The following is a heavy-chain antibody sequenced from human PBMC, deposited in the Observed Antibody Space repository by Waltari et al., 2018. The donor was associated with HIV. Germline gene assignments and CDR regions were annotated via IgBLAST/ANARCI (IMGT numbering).Heavy chain of an antibody. Sequence: QVQLVESGGGVVQPGRSLRLSCPASGFTFSNFAMHWVRQAPGKGLEGGGVIGYDGENKYYADSGKGRFTISRDNSKNTMYLQMNRLRVEDTAVYYCARGGYYYDISGYYHYWGQGTLVTVSS. CDR3: ARGGYYYDISGYYHY. CDR1: GFTFSNFA. J-gene: IGHJ4*02. D-gene: IGHD3-22*01. CDR2: IGYDGENK. V-gene: IGHV3-33*01.